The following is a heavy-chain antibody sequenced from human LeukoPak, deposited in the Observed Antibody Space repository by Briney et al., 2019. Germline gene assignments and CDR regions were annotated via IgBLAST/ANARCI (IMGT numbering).Heavy chain of an antibody. Sequence: SQTLSLTCTVSGGSISSGGYYWSWIRQHPGKGLEWIGYIYYSGSTYYNPPLKSRVTISVDTSKNQFSLKLSSVTAADTAVYYCARDSSLSRGAIDYWGQGTLVTVSS. CDR1: GGSISSGGYY. V-gene: IGHV4-31*03. CDR3: ARDSSLSRGAIDY. CDR2: IYYSGST. J-gene: IGHJ4*02. D-gene: IGHD3-10*01.